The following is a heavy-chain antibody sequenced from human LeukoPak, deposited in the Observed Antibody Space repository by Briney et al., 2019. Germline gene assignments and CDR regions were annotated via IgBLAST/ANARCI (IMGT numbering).Heavy chain of an antibody. Sequence: ASVKVSCKASGYTFTTYAIHWVRQAPGQRLEWMGWINTINGNPTYAQGFTGRFAFSLDTSVRTVYLQVNSLKGEDTAVYYCVREYSTMAFDYWGQGTLVTVSS. CDR2: INTINGNP. CDR1: GYTFTTYA. J-gene: IGHJ4*02. V-gene: IGHV7-4-1*02. CDR3: VREYSTMAFDY. D-gene: IGHD4-11*01.